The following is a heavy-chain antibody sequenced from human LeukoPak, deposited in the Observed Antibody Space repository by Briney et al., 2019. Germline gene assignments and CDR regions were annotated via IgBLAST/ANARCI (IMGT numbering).Heavy chain of an antibody. Sequence: ASVKVSCKVSGYTLTELSMHWVRQAPGKGFEWMGRFGPEDGETIYAQKFQGRVTMTEDTSTDTAYMELSSLRSEDTAVYYCWTPRVPAAISNAFDIWGQGTMVTVSS. D-gene: IGHD2-2*02. CDR1: GYTLTELS. CDR3: WTPRVPAAISNAFDI. V-gene: IGHV1-24*01. CDR2: FGPEDGET. J-gene: IGHJ3*02.